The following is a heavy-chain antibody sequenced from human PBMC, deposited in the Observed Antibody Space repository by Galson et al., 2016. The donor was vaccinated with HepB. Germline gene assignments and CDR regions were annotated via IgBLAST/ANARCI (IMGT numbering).Heavy chain of an antibody. CDR1: GDSVSSNTAA. J-gene: IGHJ3*02. D-gene: IGHD1-7*01. V-gene: IGHV6-1*01. Sequence: ISGDSVSSNTAAWNWIRQSPSRGLEWLGRTYYRSKWYNDYAVSVKSRITINPDTSKNQFSLQLNSVTPEDAAVYYCVSGETGTARIRAFDMWGQGTMVTVSS. CDR3: VSGETGTARIRAFDM. CDR2: TYYRSKWYN.